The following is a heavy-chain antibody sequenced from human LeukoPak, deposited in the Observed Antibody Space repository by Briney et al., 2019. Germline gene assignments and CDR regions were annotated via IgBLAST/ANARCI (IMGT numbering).Heavy chain of an antibody. Sequence: PGGSLRLSCAASGFTFSGSAMHWVRQASGKGLEWVGRIRSKANSYATAYAASVKGRFTISRDDSKNTAYLQMNSLKTEDTAVYYCTRALVAAAGAGFNYWGQGTLVTVSS. D-gene: IGHD6-13*01. V-gene: IGHV3-73*01. CDR3: TRALVAAAGAGFNY. CDR2: IRSKANSYAT. CDR1: GFTFSGSA. J-gene: IGHJ4*02.